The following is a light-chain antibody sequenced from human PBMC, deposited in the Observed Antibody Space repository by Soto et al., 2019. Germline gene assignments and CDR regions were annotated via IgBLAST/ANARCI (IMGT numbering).Light chain of an antibody. CDR2: LNSDGSH. CDR1: SGHSNYA. V-gene: IGLV4-69*01. CDR3: QTWGSGIVV. Sequence: QSVLTQSPSASASLGASVKLTCTLSSGHSNYAIAWHQHQSDKGPRYLMKLNSDGSHSKGDGIPDRFSGSSSGAERYLTIPSLQSEDEADYYCQTWGSGIVVFGGGTKLTVL. J-gene: IGLJ2*01.